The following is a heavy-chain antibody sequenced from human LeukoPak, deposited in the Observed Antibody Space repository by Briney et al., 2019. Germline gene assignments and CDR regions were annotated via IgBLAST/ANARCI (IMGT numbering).Heavy chain of an antibody. V-gene: IGHV4-34*01. CDR2: INHSGST. CDR3: ARRSTVTSSTGSHWFDP. CDR1: GGSFSGYY. D-gene: IGHD4-17*01. Sequence: SKTLSLTCGVYGGSFSGYYWSWIRQPPGKGLEWIGEINHSGSTNYNPSLKSRVTISVDTSKNQFSLKLSSVTAADTAVYYCARRSTVTSSTGSHWFDPWGQGTLVTVSS. J-gene: IGHJ5*02.